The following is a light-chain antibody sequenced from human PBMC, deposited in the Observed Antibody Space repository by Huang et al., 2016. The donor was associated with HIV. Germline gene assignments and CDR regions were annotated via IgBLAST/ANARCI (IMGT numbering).Light chain of an antibody. J-gene: IGKJ1*01. CDR1: QRISNN. CDR3: QQYKNWPRT. Sequence: EIVMTQSPGTLSVSPGERATLSCRARQRISNNLAWYRQKPGQAPRLLIYGASTRATGISARFSGSGSGTEFTLTISSLQSEDFAVYYCQQYKNWPRTFGQGTKVEIK. CDR2: GAS. V-gene: IGKV3-15*01.